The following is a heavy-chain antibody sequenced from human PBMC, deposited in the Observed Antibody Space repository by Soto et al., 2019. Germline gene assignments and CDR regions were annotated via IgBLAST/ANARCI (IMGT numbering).Heavy chain of an antibody. CDR2: LYSGGST. D-gene: IGHD2-15*01. CDR1: GFTVSSNY. CDR3: ARWSNKEYCSGGSCYSTAYYYYGMDV. J-gene: IGHJ6*02. V-gene: IGHV3-53*01. Sequence: GGSLRLSXAASGFTVSSNYLSWVRQAPGKGLEWGSVLYSGGSTYYADSVKGRFTISRDNSKNTLYLQMNSLRAEDTAVYYCARWSNKEYCSGGSCYSTAYYYYGMDVWGQGTTVTVSS.